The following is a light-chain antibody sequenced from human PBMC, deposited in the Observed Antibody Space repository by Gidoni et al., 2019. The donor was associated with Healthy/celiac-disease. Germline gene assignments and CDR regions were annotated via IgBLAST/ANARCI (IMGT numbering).Light chain of an antibody. J-gene: IGKJ4*01. Sequence: DIVLTQSPATLSLSPGERATLSCRASQSVSSYLAWYQQKPGQAPMLLIYDASTRATGIPARFSVSGSGTDFTLTISSLEPEDFAVYYCQQRSILLTFGGGTKVEIK. CDR1: QSVSSY. V-gene: IGKV3-11*01. CDR2: DAS. CDR3: QQRSILLT.